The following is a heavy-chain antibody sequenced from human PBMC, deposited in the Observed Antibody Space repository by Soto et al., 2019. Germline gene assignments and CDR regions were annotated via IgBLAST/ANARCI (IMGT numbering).Heavy chain of an antibody. J-gene: IGHJ4*02. Sequence: QVQLVQSGAEVKKPGASVKLSCKTSGYTFSNYYINWVRQAPGQGLQWMGRINPSGGSTSYAQKCQGRVTMTRVTSTSTVYMDLSSLSSEDTAVYYCARSQEVVVVPAAPIDYWGQGTLVTVSS. CDR2: INPSGGST. V-gene: IGHV1-46*01. CDR3: ARSQEVVVVPAAPIDY. D-gene: IGHD2-2*01. CDR1: GYTFSNYY.